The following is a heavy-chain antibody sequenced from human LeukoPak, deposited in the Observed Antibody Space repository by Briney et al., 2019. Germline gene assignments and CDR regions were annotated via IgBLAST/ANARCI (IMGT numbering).Heavy chain of an antibody. D-gene: IGHD1-26*01. CDR2: INPNSGGT. V-gene: IGHV1-2*02. Sequence: ASVKVSCKASGYTFTGYYMHWVRQAPGQGLEWVGWINPNSGGTNYAQKFQGRVTMTRDTSISTAYMELSRLRSDDTAVYYCARVSSGSYSSAFDIWGQGTMVTVSS. CDR3: ARVSSGSYSSAFDI. J-gene: IGHJ3*02. CDR1: GYTFTGYY.